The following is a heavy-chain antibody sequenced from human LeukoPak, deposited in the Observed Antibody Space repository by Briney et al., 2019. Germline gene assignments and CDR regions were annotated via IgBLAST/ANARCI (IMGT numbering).Heavy chain of an antibody. Sequence: ASVKVSCKASGYIFTSHYIHWVRQAPGQGLEWMGIINPSGGSTSYAQNFKGRLTMTRDTSTSTVYMELSSLRSEDTAVYYCARDPILVATDDAFDVWGQGTRVTVSS. CDR3: ARDPILVATDDAFDV. J-gene: IGHJ3*01. CDR1: GYIFTSHY. D-gene: IGHD5-12*01. CDR2: INPSGGST. V-gene: IGHV1-46*01.